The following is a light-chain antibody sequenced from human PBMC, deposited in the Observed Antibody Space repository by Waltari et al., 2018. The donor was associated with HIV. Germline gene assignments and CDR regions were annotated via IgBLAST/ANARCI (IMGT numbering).Light chain of an antibody. Sequence: SYELTQPPSVSVSPGQTARITCSGDACPKQYAYLYQQRSGQAPVLVIYEDNKRPSGIPERFSGSSSGTMATLTISGAQVEDEADYSCFSTDSSGNHRVFGGGTKLTVL. CDR3: FSTDSSGNHRV. CDR2: EDN. CDR1: ACPKQY. J-gene: IGLJ3*02. V-gene: IGLV3-10*01.